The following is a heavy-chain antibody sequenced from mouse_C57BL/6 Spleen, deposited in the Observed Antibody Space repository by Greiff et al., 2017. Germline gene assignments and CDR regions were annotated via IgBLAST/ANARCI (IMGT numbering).Heavy chain of an antibody. J-gene: IGHJ3*01. CDR1: GFNIKDDY. Sequence: VQLQQSGAELVRPGASVKLSCTASGFNIKDDYMHWVKQRPEQGLEWIGWIDPENGDTEYDSKFKGKATITADTSSNTAYLQLSSLTSEDTAGYYYTYSNHLPYWGQGTLVTVSA. V-gene: IGHV14-4*01. D-gene: IGHD2-5*01. CDR2: IDPENGDT. CDR3: TYSNHLPY.